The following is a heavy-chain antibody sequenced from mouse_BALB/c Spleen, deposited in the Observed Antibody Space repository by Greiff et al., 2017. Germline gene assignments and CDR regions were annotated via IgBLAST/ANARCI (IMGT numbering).Heavy chain of an antibody. Sequence: EVQRVESGAELVKPGASVKLSCTASGFNIKDTYMHWVKQRPEQGLEWIGRIDPANGNTKYDPKFQGKATITADTSSNTAYLQLSSLTSEDTAVYYCAPFITTVPIPWFAYWGQGTLVTVSA. J-gene: IGHJ3*01. D-gene: IGHD1-1*01. CDR1: GFNIKDTY. V-gene: IGHV14-3*02. CDR2: IDPANGNT. CDR3: APFITTVPIPWFAY.